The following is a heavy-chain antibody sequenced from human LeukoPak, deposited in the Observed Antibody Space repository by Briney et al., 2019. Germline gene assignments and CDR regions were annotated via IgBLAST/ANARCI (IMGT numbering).Heavy chain of an antibody. CDR1: GGSISSSNW. J-gene: IGHJ4*02. V-gene: IGHV4-28*03. CDR3: ARDWPVTGVDF. CDR2: IYYSGST. D-gene: IGHD1-14*01. Sequence: ASETLSLTCAVSGGSISSSNWWSWIRQHPGKGLGWIGYIYYSGSTYYNPSLKSRVTISVDTSKKQFSLKLTSVTAADTAVYYCARDWPVTGVDFWGQGTLVTVSS.